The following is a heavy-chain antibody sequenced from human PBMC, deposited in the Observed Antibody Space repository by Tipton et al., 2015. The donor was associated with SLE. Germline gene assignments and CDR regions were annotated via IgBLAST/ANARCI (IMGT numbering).Heavy chain of an antibody. Sequence: SLRLSCAASGFTFSSYWMSWVRQAPGKGLEWVANIKQDGSEKYYVDSVKGRFTISRDNAKNSLYLQMNSLRAEDTAVYYCASSAIAAAGRFDYWGQGPLVTVSS. V-gene: IGHV3-7*01. CDR3: ASSAIAAAGRFDY. J-gene: IGHJ4*02. D-gene: IGHD6-13*01. CDR2: IKQDGSEK. CDR1: GFTFSSYW.